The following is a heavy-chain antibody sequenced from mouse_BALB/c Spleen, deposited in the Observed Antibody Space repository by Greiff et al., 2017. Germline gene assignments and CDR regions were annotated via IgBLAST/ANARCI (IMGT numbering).Heavy chain of an antibody. CDR1: GFNINDYY. CDR2: IDPENGDT. CDR3: NARGGMAY. V-gene: IGHV14-4*02. Sequence: EVQLQESGAELVRSGASVKLSCTASGFNINDYYMHWVKQRPEQGLEWIGCIDPENGDTEYAPKFQGKATMTADTSSNTAYLQLSSLTSEDTAVYYYNARGGMAYWGQGTLVTVSA. D-gene: IGHD1-1*02. J-gene: IGHJ3*01.